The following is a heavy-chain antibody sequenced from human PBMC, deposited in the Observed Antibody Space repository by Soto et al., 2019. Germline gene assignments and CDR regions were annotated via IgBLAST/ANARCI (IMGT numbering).Heavy chain of an antibody. CDR1: GFTFSSYA. CDR2: ISGSGGST. J-gene: IGHJ4*02. Sequence: GGSLRLSCAASGFTFSSYAMSWVRQAPGKGLEWVSAISGSGGSTYYAVSVKGRFTISRDNSKNTLYLQMNSLRAEDTAVYYCAKAGGLYYYDSSGYYSYFDYWGQGTLVTVSS. V-gene: IGHV3-23*01. CDR3: AKAGGLYYYDSSGYYSYFDY. D-gene: IGHD3-22*01.